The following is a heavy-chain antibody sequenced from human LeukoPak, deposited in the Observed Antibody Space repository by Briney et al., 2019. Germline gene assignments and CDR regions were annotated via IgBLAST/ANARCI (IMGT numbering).Heavy chain of an antibody. V-gene: IGHV4-34*01. J-gene: IGHJ6*02. Sequence: SETLPLTCAVYGGSFSVYYWSWIRQPPGKGLEWIGEINHSGSTNYNPSLKSRVTISVDTSKNQFSLKLSSVTAADTAVYYCARGSGSYDYYYYGMDVWGQGTTVTVSS. CDR2: INHSGST. CDR1: GGSFSVYY. D-gene: IGHD1-26*01. CDR3: ARGSGSYDYYYYGMDV.